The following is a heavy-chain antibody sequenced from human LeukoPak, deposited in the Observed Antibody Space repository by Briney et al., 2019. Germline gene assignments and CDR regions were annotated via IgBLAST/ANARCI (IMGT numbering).Heavy chain of an antibody. CDR2: ISAYNGNT. CDR3: ARGGLRYFDWLFHQVDY. CDR1: GYTFTSYG. Sequence: ASVKVSCKASGYTFTSYGISWVRQAPGQGLEWMGWISAYNGNTNYAQKLQGRATMTTDTSTSTAYMELRSLRSDDTAVYYCARGGLRYFDWLFHQVDYWGQGTLVTVSS. V-gene: IGHV1-18*01. J-gene: IGHJ4*02. D-gene: IGHD3-9*01.